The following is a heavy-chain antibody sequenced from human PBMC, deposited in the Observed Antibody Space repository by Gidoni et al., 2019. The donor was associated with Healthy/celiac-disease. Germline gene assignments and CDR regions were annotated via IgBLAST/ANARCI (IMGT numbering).Heavy chain of an antibody. V-gene: IGHV1-18*01. CDR2: ISAYNGNT. CDR1: GYTFTSYG. J-gene: IGHJ6*02. Sequence: QVQLVQSGAEVKKPGASVKVSCKASGYTFTSYGLSWVRQAPGQGLEWMGWISAYNGNTNYAQKLKGRVTMTTDTSTSTAYMELRSLRSDDTAVYYCARGGVGALDYYYYGMDVWGQGTTVTVSS. D-gene: IGHD2-8*01. CDR3: ARGGVGALDYYYYGMDV.